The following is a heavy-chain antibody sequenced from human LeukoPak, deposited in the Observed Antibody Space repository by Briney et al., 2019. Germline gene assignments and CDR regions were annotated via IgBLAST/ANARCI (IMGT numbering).Heavy chain of an antibody. J-gene: IGHJ4*02. CDR1: GFTVSGNY. Sequence: PAGSLRLSCAASGFTVSGNYMTWVRQAPGKGLEWVSAISGSGGCTYYADSVKGRFTISRDNSKNTLYLQMNSLRAEDTAVYYCAKGLSSSWVPGIAVAGGLDYWGQGTLVTVSS. D-gene: IGHD6-19*01. CDR2: ISGSGGCT. V-gene: IGHV3-23*01. CDR3: AKGLSSSWVPGIAVAGGLDY.